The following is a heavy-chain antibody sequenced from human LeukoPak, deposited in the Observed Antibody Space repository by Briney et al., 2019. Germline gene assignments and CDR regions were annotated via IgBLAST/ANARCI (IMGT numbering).Heavy chain of an antibody. D-gene: IGHD3-10*01. CDR1: GGTFSSYA. CDR3: ARGYGESDY. CDR2: INPNSGGT. J-gene: IGHJ4*02. V-gene: IGHV1-2*06. Sequence: ASVKVSCKASGGTFSSYAISWVRQAPGQGLEWMGRINPNSGGTNYAQKFQGRVTMTRDTSISTAYMELSRLRSDDTAVYYCARGYGESDYWGQGTLVTVSS.